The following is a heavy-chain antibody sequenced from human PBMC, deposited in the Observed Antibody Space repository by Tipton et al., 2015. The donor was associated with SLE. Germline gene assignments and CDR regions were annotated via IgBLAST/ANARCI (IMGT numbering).Heavy chain of an antibody. J-gene: IGHJ4*02. D-gene: IGHD3-3*02. Sequence: SLRLSCAASGFTFSSYEMNWVRQAPGKGLEWVSYISSGGSIIYYADSVKGRFTTSRDNAKNSLYLQMNSLRGEDTAVYYCARLSFPDYWGQGTLVTVSS. V-gene: IGHV3-48*03. CDR2: ISSGGSII. CDR1: GFTFSSYE. CDR3: ARLSFPDY.